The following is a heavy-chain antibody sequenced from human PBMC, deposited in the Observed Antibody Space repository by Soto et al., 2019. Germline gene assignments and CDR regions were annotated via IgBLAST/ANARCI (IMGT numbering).Heavy chain of an antibody. V-gene: IGHV4-31*03. Sequence: SETLSLTCTVSGGSISSGGYYWSWIRQHPGKGLEWIGYIYYGGSTYYNPSLKSRATISGDTSKNQFSLKLSSVTAADTAVYYCARVRYYYGSGSYYVDYWGQGTLVTVSS. J-gene: IGHJ4*02. CDR3: ARVRYYYGSGSYYVDY. CDR1: GGSISSGGYY. D-gene: IGHD3-10*01. CDR2: IYYGGST.